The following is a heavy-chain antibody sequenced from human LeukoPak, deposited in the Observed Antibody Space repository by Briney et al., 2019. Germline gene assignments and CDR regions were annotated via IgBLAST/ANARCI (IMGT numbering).Heavy chain of an antibody. D-gene: IGHD3-16*01. CDR2: MNPNSGNT. J-gene: IGHJ3*01. Sequence: ASVKVSCKASGGTFSSYAISWVRQATGQGLVWMGWMNPNSGNTGYGQKFQDRLTMTRNTSITTAYMELSSLRSEDTAVYYCATRGLGPHDAFDLWGPGTMVTVSS. V-gene: IGHV1-8*02. CDR3: ATRGLGPHDAFDL. CDR1: GGTFSSYA.